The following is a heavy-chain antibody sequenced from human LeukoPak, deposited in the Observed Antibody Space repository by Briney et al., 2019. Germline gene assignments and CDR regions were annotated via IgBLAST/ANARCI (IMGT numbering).Heavy chain of an antibody. CDR2: ITSSNTI. CDR3: ASGRYCSGGSCSYL. CDR1: GFTLSSLG. V-gene: IGHV3-48*01. J-gene: IGHJ4*02. D-gene: IGHD2-15*01. Sequence: GGSLRLSCAASGFTLSSLGMSWVRQAPGKGLEWVSHITSSNTIYYADSVKGRFTISRDNAKNPLYLQMNSLRAEDTAVYYCASGRYCSGGSCSYLWGQGTLVTVSS.